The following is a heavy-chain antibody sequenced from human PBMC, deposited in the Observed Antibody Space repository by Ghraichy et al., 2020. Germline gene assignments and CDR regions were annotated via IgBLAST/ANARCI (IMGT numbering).Heavy chain of an antibody. J-gene: IGHJ4*02. CDR3: ARDGGPPSYYDFWSGYYQLDY. CDR2: ISAYNGNT. Sequence: ASVKVSCKASGYTFTSYGISWVRQAPGQGLEWMGWISAYNGNTNYAQKLQGRVTMTTDTSTSTAYMELRSLISDDTAVYYCARDGGPPSYYDFWSGYYQLDYWGQGTLVTVSS. CDR1: GYTFTSYG. D-gene: IGHD3-3*01. V-gene: IGHV1-18*01.